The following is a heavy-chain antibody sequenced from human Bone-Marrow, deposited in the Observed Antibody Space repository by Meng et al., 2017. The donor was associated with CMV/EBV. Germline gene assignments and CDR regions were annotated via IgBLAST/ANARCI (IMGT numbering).Heavy chain of an antibody. CDR3: SRVHYYGSGPLGMDF. V-gene: IGHV4-39*07. Sequence: SETPSLTCTVSGDSISTSDYYWGWIRQPPGKGLEWIGNIYYSGSTYYNPSLKSRVTISVDTSKNQFSLKLSSVTAADTAVYYCSRVHYYGSGPLGMDFWGQGTTVTVSS. CDR1: GDSISTSDYY. D-gene: IGHD3-10*01. J-gene: IGHJ6*02. CDR2: IYYSGST.